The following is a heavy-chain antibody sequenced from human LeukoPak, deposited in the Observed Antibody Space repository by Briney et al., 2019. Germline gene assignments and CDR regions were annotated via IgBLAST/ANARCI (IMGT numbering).Heavy chain of an antibody. Sequence: GGSLRLSCAASGFTFSSYWMSWVRQAPGKGLEWVANIKQDGSEKCYVDSVKGRFTISRDDAKNSLYLQMNSLRAEDTAVYYCARAWGSYYAWGAFDIWGQGTMVTVSS. D-gene: IGHD1-26*01. V-gene: IGHV3-7*01. J-gene: IGHJ3*02. CDR1: GFTFSSYW. CDR3: ARAWGSYYAWGAFDI. CDR2: IKQDGSEK.